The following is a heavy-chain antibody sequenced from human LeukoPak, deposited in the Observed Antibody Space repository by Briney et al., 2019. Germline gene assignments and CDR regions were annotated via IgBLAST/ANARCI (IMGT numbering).Heavy chain of an antibody. V-gene: IGHV4-59*08. J-gene: IGHJ5*02. CDR3: ARQDSGNWFDP. CDR1: GDSISYLY. CDR2: IFYSGST. Sequence: SETLSLTCTVSGDSISYLYWGWIRQPPGKGLEWIGYIFYSGSTNYNPSLKSRVTISVDTSKNQFSLKLSSVTAADTAVYYCARQDSGNWFDPWGQGTLVTVSS. D-gene: IGHD3-10*01.